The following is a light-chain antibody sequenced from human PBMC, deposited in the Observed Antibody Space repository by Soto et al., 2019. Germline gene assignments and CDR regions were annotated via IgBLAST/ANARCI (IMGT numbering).Light chain of an antibody. J-gene: IGKJ1*01. V-gene: IGKV1-5*03. CDR3: QQYSSYPWT. CDR2: MTS. Sequence: DIQMTQFPSTLSASIGDRVTLTCRASDDVNRWLAWYQQKPGKAPKLLIYMTSSLEEGVSSRFSGSGSGTEFSLTIRSLQSDDFATSHCQQYSSYPWTFGEGT. CDR1: DDVNRW.